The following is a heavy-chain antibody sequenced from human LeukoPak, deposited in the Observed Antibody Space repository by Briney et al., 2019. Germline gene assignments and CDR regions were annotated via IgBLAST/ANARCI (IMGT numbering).Heavy chain of an antibody. CDR1: GGSFSAYY. J-gene: IGHJ4*02. CDR2: VNHSGST. Sequence: SETLSLTCGVYGGSFSAYYWSWIRQPPGKGLEWIGEVNHSGSTNYSPSLKSRVTISVDTSKNQFSLRLSSVTAADTAVYYCARGTYYDSSGYIDYWGQGTLVTVSS. V-gene: IGHV4-34*01. CDR3: ARGTYYDSSGYIDY. D-gene: IGHD3-22*01.